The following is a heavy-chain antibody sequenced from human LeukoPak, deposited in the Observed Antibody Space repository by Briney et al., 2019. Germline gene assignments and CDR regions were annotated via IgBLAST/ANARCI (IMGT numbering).Heavy chain of an antibody. Sequence: GGSLRLSCAASGFTFNNYAMSWVRQAPGKGLEWVAVIWYDGSNKYYADSVKGRFTISRDNSKNTLYLQMNSLRAEDTAVYYCARSFDFWSGSYYFDYWGQGTLVTVSS. CDR3: ARSFDFWSGSYYFDY. CDR2: IWYDGSNK. D-gene: IGHD3-3*01. V-gene: IGHV3-33*08. CDR1: GFTFNNYA. J-gene: IGHJ4*02.